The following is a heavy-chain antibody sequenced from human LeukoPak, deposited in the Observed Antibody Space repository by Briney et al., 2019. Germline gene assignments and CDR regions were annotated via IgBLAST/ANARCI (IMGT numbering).Heavy chain of an antibody. CDR1: GDSIISSDYD. CDR3: ARHCCSGPAKRVFDI. V-gene: IGHV4-39*01. CDR2: MYYSGNT. Sequence: SETLSLTCTVSGDSIISSDYDWGWVRQPPGKGLEWIGTMYYSGNTDYNPSLRSRVPISVHTSNTQFSLRLGSVPPPDTAVYHCARHCCSGPAKRVFDIWGQGTMVTVSS. D-gene: IGHD2-15*01. J-gene: IGHJ3*02.